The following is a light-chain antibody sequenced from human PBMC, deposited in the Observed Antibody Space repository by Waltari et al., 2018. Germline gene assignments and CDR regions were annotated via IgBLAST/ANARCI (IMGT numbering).Light chain of an antibody. J-gene: IGLJ2*01. CDR2: EVN. V-gene: IGLV6-57*01. Sequence: NLMLTQPHSVSESPGKTVTISCTPSSGSIATHYVQWYQQRTGGSPTTFIYEVNHRPYGVPDRFSGSIYTSSDSASLTISVLRPEDEADYYCQSYDNNNPVVFGGGTKLIVL. CDR1: SGSIATHY. CDR3: QSYDNNNPVV.